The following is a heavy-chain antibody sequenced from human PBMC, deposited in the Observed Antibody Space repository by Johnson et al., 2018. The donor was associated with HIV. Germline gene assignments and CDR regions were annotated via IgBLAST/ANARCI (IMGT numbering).Heavy chain of an antibody. J-gene: IGHJ3*02. D-gene: IGHD7-27*01. V-gene: IGHV3-66*01. CDR2: IYSGGST. CDR1: GFTFSDYY. CDR3: ASKSLGIRAFDI. Sequence: VQLVESGGGLVKPGGSLRLSCAASGFTFSDYYMSWIRQAPGKGLEWVSVIYSGGSTYYADSVKGRFTISRDNSKNTLYLQMNSLRAEDTAVYYCASKSLGIRAFDIWGQGTMVTVSS.